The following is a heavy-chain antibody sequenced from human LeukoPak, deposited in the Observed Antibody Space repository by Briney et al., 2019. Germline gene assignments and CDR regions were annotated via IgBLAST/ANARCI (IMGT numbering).Heavy chain of an antibody. CDR1: GFTFSSYS. Sequence: GGSLRLSCAASGFTFSSYSMNWVRQAPGKGLEWVSYISSSSSTIYYADSVKGRFTISRDNAKNSVFLQMKSLRADDTAIYYCARNLVWGGSSSSLGYWGQGTLVTVAS. V-gene: IGHV3-48*01. CDR3: ARNLVWGGSSSSLGY. D-gene: IGHD6-6*01. J-gene: IGHJ4*02. CDR2: ISSSSSTI.